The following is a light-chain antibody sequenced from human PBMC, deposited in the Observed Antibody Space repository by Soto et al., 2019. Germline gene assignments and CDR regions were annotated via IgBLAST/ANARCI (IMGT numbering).Light chain of an antibody. CDR2: AAS. J-gene: IGKJ2*01. CDR3: QQYGTSLPFT. V-gene: IGKV3-20*01. CDR1: QSVSSSY. Sequence: ELVLTQSPVTLSLSPGERATLSCRASQSVSSSYLAWYQQKPGQAPRLLIYAASSRATGIPDRFSGSGSGTDFTLTISRLEPEDFAVYFCQQYGTSLPFTFGQGTKVEIK.